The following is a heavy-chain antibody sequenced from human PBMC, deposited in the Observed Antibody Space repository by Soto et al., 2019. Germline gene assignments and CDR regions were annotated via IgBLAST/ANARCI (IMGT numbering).Heavy chain of an antibody. J-gene: IGHJ6*02. D-gene: IGHD5-12*01. CDR2: INPNSGGT. Sequence: QVQLVQSGAEVKKPGASVKVSCKASGYTFTGYYMHWVRQAPGQGLEWMGWINPNSGGTNYAQKFQGRVTMTRDTSISTAYMELSRLRSDDTAVYYCARDFRTWTYYYGMDVWGQGTTVTVYS. V-gene: IGHV1-2*02. CDR3: ARDFRTWTYYYGMDV. CDR1: GYTFTGYY.